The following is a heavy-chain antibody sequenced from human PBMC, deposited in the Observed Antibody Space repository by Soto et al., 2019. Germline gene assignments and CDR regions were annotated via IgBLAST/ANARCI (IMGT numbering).Heavy chain of an antibody. V-gene: IGHV4-30-4*01. CDR3: ASGGYDSSGYYSYFDY. J-gene: IGHJ4*02. Sequence: QVQLQESGPGLVKPSQTLSLTCTVSGGSISSGDYYWSWIRQPPGKGLEGIGYIYYGGSTYYNPSLKSRVTISVDTSKNQFSLKLSSVTAADTAVYYCASGGYDSSGYYSYFDYWGQGTLVTVSS. CDR1: GGSISSGDYY. D-gene: IGHD3-22*01. CDR2: IYYGGST.